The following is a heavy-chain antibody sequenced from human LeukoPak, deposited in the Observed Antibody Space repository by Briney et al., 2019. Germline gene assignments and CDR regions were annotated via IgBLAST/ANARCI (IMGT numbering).Heavy chain of an antibody. CDR3: AREERGWSYYMDV. D-gene: IGHD3-10*01. CDR1: GFTFSDYY. Sequence: GGSLRLSCAASGFTFSDYYMSWIRQAPGKRLEWISYISESGSTKYYADSVKGRFTISRDNAKNSLFLQMNSLRADDTVVYYCAREERGWSYYMDVWGEGTTVTVSS. CDR2: ISESGSTK. V-gene: IGHV3-11*01. J-gene: IGHJ6*03.